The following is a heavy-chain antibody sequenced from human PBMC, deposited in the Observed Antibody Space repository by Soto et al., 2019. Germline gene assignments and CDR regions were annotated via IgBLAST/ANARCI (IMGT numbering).Heavy chain of an antibody. V-gene: IGHV1-69*13. CDR3: ARIELMVVAATLYYYYGMDV. Sequence: ASLKVSCKASGGTFSSYAISWVRQAPGQGLEWMGGIIPIFGTANYAQKFQGRVTITADESTSTAYMELSSLRSEDTAVYYCARIELMVVAATLYYYYGMDVWGQGTTVTVSS. D-gene: IGHD2-15*01. CDR2: IIPIFGTA. J-gene: IGHJ6*02. CDR1: GGTFSSYA.